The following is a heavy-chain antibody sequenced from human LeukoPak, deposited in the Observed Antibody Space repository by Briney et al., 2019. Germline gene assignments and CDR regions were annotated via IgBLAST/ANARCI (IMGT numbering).Heavy chain of an antibody. D-gene: IGHD3-9*01. J-gene: IGHJ6*02. CDR3: ASDVLTDYYYYGMDV. Sequence: SVKVSCKASGGTFSSYAISWVRQAPGQGLEWMGRIIPILGIANYAQKFQGRVTITADKSTSTAYMELSSLRSEDTAVYYCASDVLTDYYYYGMDVWGQGTTVTVSS. CDR2: IIPILGIA. CDR1: GGTFSSYA. V-gene: IGHV1-69*04.